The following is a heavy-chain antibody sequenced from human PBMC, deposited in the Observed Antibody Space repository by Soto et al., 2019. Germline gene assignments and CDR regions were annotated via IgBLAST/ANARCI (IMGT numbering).Heavy chain of an antibody. V-gene: IGHV3-23*01. CDR1: GFTFSSYV. Sequence: GGSLRLSCAASGFTFSSYVMSWVRQAPGKGLEWVSAVSVSGSNTYYADSMKGRFTISRDNSKNTLYLQMNSLRAEDTAVYYCAKHGSKRVFDYWGQGTLVTVSS. CDR3: AKHGSKRVFDY. CDR2: VSVSGSNT. D-gene: IGHD6-25*01. J-gene: IGHJ4*02.